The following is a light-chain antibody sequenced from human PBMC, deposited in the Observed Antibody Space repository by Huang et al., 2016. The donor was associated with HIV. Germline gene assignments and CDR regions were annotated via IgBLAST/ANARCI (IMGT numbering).Light chain of an antibody. Sequence: DIVMTKSPLSLPVIPGDSASISCRSSQSLLLSNGDNYLVCYLQRPVQSPQLMIYLGSILASVVPDRFSGSGSGTYFTLIINRVEPGYVGLYYCMQALQTPPFTFGQGTKLEIK. CDR1: QSLLLSNGDNY. CDR2: LGS. J-gene: IGKJ2*01. CDR3: MQALQTPPFT. V-gene: IGKV2-28*01.